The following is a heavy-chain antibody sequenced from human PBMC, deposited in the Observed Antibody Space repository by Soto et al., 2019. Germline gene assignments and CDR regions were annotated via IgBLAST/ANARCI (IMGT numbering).Heavy chain of an antibody. J-gene: IGHJ4*02. CDR1: GGSFSGYY. Sequence: PSETLSLTCAVYGGSFSGYYWSWIRQPPGKGLEWIGEINHSGSTNYNPSLKSRVTISVDTSKNQFSLKLSSVTAADTAVYYCARVTVVVVAATAGYFDYWGQGTLVTVSS. D-gene: IGHD2-15*01. V-gene: IGHV4-34*01. CDR2: INHSGST. CDR3: ARVTVVVVAATAGYFDY.